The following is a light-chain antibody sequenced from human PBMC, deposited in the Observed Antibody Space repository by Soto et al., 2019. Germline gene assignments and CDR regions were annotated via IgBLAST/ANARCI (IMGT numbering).Light chain of an antibody. J-gene: IGKJ5*01. CDR1: QSISNGY. CDR2: GAS. CDR3: QQYGSSPQT. Sequence: TQSPSTLSASVGDRVTITCRASQSISNGYLAWYQHKPGQAPRLLILGASTRATGIPDRFSGSGSGADFTLTIGRLEPEDFAFYYCQQYGSSPQTFGQGTRLEIK. V-gene: IGKV3-20*01.